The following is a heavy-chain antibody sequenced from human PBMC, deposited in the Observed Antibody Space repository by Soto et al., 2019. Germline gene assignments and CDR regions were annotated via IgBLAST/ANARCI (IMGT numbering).Heavy chain of an antibody. Sequence: QVQLVQSGAEVKKPGSSVKVSCKASGGTFSSYAISWVRQAPGQGLEWMGGIIPIFGTANYALKFQGSVTITADESTSTAYMELSSLRSEDTAVYYCAGGGAVDTAMVIIYYGMDVWGQGTTVTVSS. CDR2: IIPIFGTA. CDR1: GGTFSSYA. J-gene: IGHJ6*02. V-gene: IGHV1-69*01. CDR3: AGGGAVDTAMVIIYYGMDV. D-gene: IGHD5-18*01.